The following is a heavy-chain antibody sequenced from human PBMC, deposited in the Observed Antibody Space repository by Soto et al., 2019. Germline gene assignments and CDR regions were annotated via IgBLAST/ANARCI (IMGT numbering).Heavy chain of an antibody. CDR1: GFTFDDYA. V-gene: IGHV3-9*01. J-gene: IGHJ4*02. Sequence: EVQLVESGGGLVQPGRSLRLSCAASGFTFDDYAMHWVRQAPGKGLEWVSGISWNSGSIGYADSVKGRFTISRDNAKNSLYLQMNSLRAEDTALYYCAKDMTTSIAAAGPIAGVYWGQGTLVTVSS. CDR3: AKDMTTSIAAAGPIAGVY. D-gene: IGHD6-13*01. CDR2: ISWNSGSI.